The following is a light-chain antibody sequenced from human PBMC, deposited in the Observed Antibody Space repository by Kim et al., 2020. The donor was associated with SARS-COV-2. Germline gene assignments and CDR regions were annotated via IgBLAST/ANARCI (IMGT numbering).Light chain of an antibody. J-gene: IGLJ2*01. Sequence: GKQARSTGGGTSIGSKSVHWYQKKPGPAPVLVIYYDNDRPSGIPERFSGSNSGNTATLTISRVEAGDEADYYCQVWDSSSDHPGVVFGGGTQLTVL. CDR3: QVWDSSSDHPGVV. CDR1: SIGSKS. CDR2: YDN. V-gene: IGLV3-21*04.